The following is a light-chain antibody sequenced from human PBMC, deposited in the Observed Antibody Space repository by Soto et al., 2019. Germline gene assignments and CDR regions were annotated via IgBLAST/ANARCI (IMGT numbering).Light chain of an antibody. J-gene: IGKJ4*01. CDR3: QQRYNGLT. V-gene: IGKV3D-20*02. CDR2: GAS. Sequence: IVFTQSPSTLSLTPRERATLSCRASQSVSSSYLAWYQQKPGQAPRLLIYGASSRATGIPDRFSGSGSGTDFTLTISSLEPEDFAVYYCQQRYNGLTFGGRTKVDI. CDR1: QSVSSSY.